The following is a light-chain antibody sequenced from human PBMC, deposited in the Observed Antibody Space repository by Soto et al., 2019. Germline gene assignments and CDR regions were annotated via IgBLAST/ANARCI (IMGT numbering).Light chain of an antibody. CDR1: QGISSA. Sequence: AIQLTQSPSSLSASVGDRVTITCRASQGISSALAWYQQKPGKAPNVLIYDASSLEGGVPSRFSGSGSGTDFTLTISSLQPEDFATYYCQQLNIYPLTFGGGTKVDIK. J-gene: IGKJ4*01. V-gene: IGKV1-13*02. CDR3: QQLNIYPLT. CDR2: DAS.